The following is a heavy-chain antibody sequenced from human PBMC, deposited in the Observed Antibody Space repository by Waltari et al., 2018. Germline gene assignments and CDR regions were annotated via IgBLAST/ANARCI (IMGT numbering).Heavy chain of an antibody. CDR2: IYHAGGT. V-gene: IGHV4-38-2*01. Sequence: QVHLQESGPGLVKPSETLSLPCDVSGYSINSGYSWGRIRQSPGKGLEWIATIYHAGGTFDNPSPTSRVTISMDTSKNQFSLKLNSVTAADTAVYFCSGQVLGYCTSAACRRLESWGQGTLVTVSS. D-gene: IGHD2-2*03. CDR3: SGQVLGYCTSAACRRLES. CDR1: GYSINSGYS. J-gene: IGHJ4*02.